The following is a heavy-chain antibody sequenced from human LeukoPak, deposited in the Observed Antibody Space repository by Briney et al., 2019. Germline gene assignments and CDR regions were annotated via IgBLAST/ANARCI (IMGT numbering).Heavy chain of an antibody. J-gene: IGHJ4*02. CDR3: AKDPYSSPYYGPGY. CDR1: GFTFSSYW. CDR2: IKQDGSEK. D-gene: IGHD6-19*01. V-gene: IGHV3-7*03. Sequence: PGGSLRLSCAASGFTFSSYWMSWVRQAPGKGLEWVANIKQDGSEKYYVDSVKGRFTISSDNAKNSLHLQMNSLRADDTAVYYCAKDPYSSPYYGPGYLGQGTLVTVSS.